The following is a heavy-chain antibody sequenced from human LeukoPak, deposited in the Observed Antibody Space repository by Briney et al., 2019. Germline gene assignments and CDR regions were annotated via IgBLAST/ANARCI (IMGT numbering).Heavy chain of an antibody. J-gene: IGHJ3*01. Sequence: GGSLRLSCAVSGFTVSSYGMTWVRQAPGKGLEWVSAFSATDGSAQYAESVKVRFTISRDNSKNSLYLQMNSLRDEDTAVYYCAKARIAAAGTVAFDVWGQGTMVTVSS. CDR1: GFTVSSYG. CDR3: AKARIAAAGTVAFDV. D-gene: IGHD6-13*01. V-gene: IGHV3-23*01. CDR2: FSATDGSA.